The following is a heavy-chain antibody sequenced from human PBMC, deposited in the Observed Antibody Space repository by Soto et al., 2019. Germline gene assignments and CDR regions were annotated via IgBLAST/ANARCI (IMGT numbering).Heavy chain of an antibody. V-gene: IGHV4-34*01. CDR3: ARGRIAAAGAHFDY. CDR2: INHSGST. CDR1: GGSFSGYY. D-gene: IGHD6-13*01. J-gene: IGHJ4*02. Sequence: PSETLSLTCAVYGGSFSGYYWSWIRQPPGKGLEWIGEINHSGSTNYNPSLKSRVTISVDTSKNQFSLKLSSVTAADTAVYYCARGRIAAAGAHFDYWGQGTLVTVSS.